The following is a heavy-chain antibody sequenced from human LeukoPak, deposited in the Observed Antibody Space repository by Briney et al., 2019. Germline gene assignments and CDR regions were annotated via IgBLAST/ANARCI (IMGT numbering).Heavy chain of an antibody. J-gene: IGHJ4*02. CDR2: INPNSGGT. Sequence: GASVKVSCKASGYTFTGYYMHWVRQAPGQGLEWMGWINPNSGGTNYAQKFQGWVTMTRDTSISTAYMELSRLRSDDTAVYYCAREGRGYCSSTSCYELGGFDYWGQGTLVTVSS. V-gene: IGHV1-2*04. CDR1: GYTFTGYY. D-gene: IGHD2-2*01. CDR3: AREGRGYCSSTSCYELGGFDY.